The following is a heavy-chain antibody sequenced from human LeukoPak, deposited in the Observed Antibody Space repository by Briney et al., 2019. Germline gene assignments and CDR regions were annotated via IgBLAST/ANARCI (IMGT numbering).Heavy chain of an antibody. Sequence: NSSETLSLTCTVSGGSISSYYWSWIRQPPGKGLEWIGYIYYSGSTNYNPSLKSRVTISVDTSKNQFSLKLSSVTAADTAVYYCARSLKNSYGYFDYWGQGTLVTVSS. V-gene: IGHV4-59*12. D-gene: IGHD5-18*01. CDR3: ARSLKNSYGYFDY. CDR1: GGSISSYY. CDR2: IYYSGST. J-gene: IGHJ4*02.